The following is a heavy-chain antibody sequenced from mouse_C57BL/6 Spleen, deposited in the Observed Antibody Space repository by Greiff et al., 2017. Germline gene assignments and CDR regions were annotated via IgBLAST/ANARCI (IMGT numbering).Heavy chain of an antibody. V-gene: IGHV3-6*01. CDR3: AREEDYYGSRAMDY. Sequence: EVQLQQSGPGLVKPSQSLSLTCSVTGYSITSGYYWNWIRQFPGNKLEWMGYISYDGSNNYNPSLKNRISITRDTSKNQFFLKLNSVTTEDTATYYCAREEDYYGSRAMDYWGQGTSVTVSS. CDR1: GYSITSGYY. CDR2: ISYDGSN. J-gene: IGHJ4*01. D-gene: IGHD1-1*01.